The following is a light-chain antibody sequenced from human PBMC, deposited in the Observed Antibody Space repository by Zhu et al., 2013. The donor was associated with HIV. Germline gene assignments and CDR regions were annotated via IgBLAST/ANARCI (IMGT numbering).Light chain of an antibody. J-gene: IGKJ4*01. V-gene: IGKV3-11*01. CDR3: QQYGTSVT. Sequence: EIVLTQSPATLSLSPGERATLSCRASQSVSGFLAWYQQKPGQAPRLLIYDVSNRATGIPVRFSGSGSGTDFTLTISSLEPEDFAVYYCQQYGTSVTFGGGTKVEIK. CDR1: QSVSGF. CDR2: DVS.